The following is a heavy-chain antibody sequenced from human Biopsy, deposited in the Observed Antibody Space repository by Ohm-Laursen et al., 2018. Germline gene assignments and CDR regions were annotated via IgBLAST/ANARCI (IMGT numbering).Heavy chain of an antibody. CDR1: GGTFSSSA. Sequence: GSSVKVSCKASGGTFSSSAITWVRQAPGQGLEWMGGIIGIFRTAHYAQKFQGRVTITADEFMSTAYMELSSLRSEDTAVYYCARGGGYNWNNGWFDPWGQGPRSPSPQ. CDR2: IIGIFRTA. V-gene: IGHV1-69*01. D-gene: IGHD1/OR15-1a*01. J-gene: IGHJ5*02. CDR3: ARGGGYNWNNGWFDP.